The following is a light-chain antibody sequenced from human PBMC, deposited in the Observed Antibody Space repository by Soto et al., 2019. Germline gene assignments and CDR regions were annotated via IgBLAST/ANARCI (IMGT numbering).Light chain of an antibody. Sequence: QSVLTQPASVCGSTEQTITMSCTGTSSDVGAYDYVSWCQQLPGKAPKLIISEVSNRPSGVSYRFSGSKSGNTASLTISGLHPEDEASYYCTSYTTISTRVFGTGSKVTVL. J-gene: IGLJ1*01. CDR2: EVS. CDR1: SSDVGAYDY. CDR3: TSYTTISTRV. V-gene: IGLV2-14*01.